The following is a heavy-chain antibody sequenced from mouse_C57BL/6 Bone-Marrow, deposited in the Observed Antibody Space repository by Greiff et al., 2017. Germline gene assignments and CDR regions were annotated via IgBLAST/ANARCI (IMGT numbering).Heavy chain of an antibody. Sequence: VQLQQSGAELVRPGASVTLSCKASGYTFTDYEMHWVKQTPVHGLEWIGAIDPETGGTAYNQKFKGKDILTADKSSSTAYMELRSLTSEDSAVYYCTRRGDGYDGAWFAYWGQGTLVTVSA. J-gene: IGHJ3*01. D-gene: IGHD2-2*01. CDR2: IDPETGGT. CDR3: TRRGDGYDGAWFAY. V-gene: IGHV1-15*01. CDR1: GYTFTDYE.